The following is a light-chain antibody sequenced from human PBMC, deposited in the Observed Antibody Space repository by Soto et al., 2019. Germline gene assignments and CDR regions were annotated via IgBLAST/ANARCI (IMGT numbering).Light chain of an antibody. J-gene: IGLJ2*01. CDR3: STYASSYNQL. V-gene: IGLV2-11*01. CDR2: DVT. Sequence: QSVLTQPRSVSGSPGQSVTISCTGTSSDVGGYNYVSWYQHHPGKAPKLMIYDVTKRPSGVPDRFSASKSGNTASLTISGLQAEDEADYYCSTYASSYNQLFGGGTKLTVL. CDR1: SSDVGGYNY.